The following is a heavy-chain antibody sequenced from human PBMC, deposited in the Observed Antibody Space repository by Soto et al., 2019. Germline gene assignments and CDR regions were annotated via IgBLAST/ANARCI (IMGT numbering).Heavy chain of an antibody. CDR1: GFTFSSYA. V-gene: IGHV3-23*01. J-gene: IGHJ6*02. CDR3: AKDSIVVETLYGMDV. Sequence: GGSLRLSCAASGFTFSSYAMSWFRQAPGKGLEWVSAISGSGGSTYYADSVKGRFTISRDNSKNTLYLQMNSLRAEDTAVYYCAKDSIVVETLYGMDVWGQGTTVTVSS. D-gene: IGHD2-21*02. CDR2: ISGSGGST.